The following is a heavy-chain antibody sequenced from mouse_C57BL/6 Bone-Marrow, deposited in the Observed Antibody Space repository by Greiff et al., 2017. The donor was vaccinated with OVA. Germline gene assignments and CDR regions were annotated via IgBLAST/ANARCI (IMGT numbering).Heavy chain of an antibody. CDR2: IDPSDSYT. CDR3: ARWGYGNYYWYFDV. Sequence: QVQLQQPGPELVMPGASVKLSCKASGYTFTSYWMHWVKQRPGQGLEWIGEIDPSDSYTNYNQKFKGKSTLTVDKSSSTAYMQLRSLTSEDSAVYYCARWGYGNYYWYFDVWGTGTTVTVSS. J-gene: IGHJ1*03. CDR1: GYTFTSYW. D-gene: IGHD2-10*02. V-gene: IGHV1-69*01.